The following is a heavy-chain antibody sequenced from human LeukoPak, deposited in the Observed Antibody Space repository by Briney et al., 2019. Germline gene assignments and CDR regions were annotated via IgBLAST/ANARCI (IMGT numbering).Heavy chain of an antibody. D-gene: IGHD2-2*01. CDR3: ARYCSSSRCHDAFDI. CDR2: ISSSGSTI. Sequence: GGSLRLSCAASGFTFSDYYMSWIRQAPGKGLEWVSYISSSGSTIYYADSVKGRFTISRDNAKNSLYLQMNSLRAEDTAVYYCARYCSSSRCHDAFDIWGQGTMVTVSS. J-gene: IGHJ3*02. V-gene: IGHV3-11*01. CDR1: GFTFSDYY.